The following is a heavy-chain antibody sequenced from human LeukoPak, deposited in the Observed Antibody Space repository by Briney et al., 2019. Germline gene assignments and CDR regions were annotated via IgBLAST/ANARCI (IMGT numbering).Heavy chain of an antibody. CDR1: GGSISSYY. Sequence: SETLSLTCTASGGSISSYYWSWTRQPPGKGLEWIGYIYYSGSTNYNPSLKSRVTISVDTSKNQFSLKLSSVTAADTAVYYCARVRGEYYYGMDVWGQGTTVTVSS. CDR3: ARVRGEYYYGMDV. CDR2: IYYSGST. J-gene: IGHJ6*02. V-gene: IGHV4-59*01. D-gene: IGHD3-10*01.